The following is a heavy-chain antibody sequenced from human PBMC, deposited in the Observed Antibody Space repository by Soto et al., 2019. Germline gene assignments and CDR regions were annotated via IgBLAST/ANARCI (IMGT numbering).Heavy chain of an antibody. Sequence: GASVKVSCMASGYTFTSYDINWVRQATGQGLEWMGWMNPNSGNTGYAQKFQGRVTMTRNTSISTAYMELSSLRSEDTAVYYCARRLPLRYFAADEYGMDVWGQGTTVTVSS. CDR2: MNPNSGNT. J-gene: IGHJ6*02. CDR1: GYTFTSYD. CDR3: ARRLPLRYFAADEYGMDV. D-gene: IGHD3-9*01. V-gene: IGHV1-8*01.